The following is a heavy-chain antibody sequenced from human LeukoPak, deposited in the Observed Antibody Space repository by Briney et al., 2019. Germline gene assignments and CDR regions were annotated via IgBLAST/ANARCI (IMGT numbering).Heavy chain of an antibody. CDR2: IYYSGST. V-gene: IGHV4-59*01. D-gene: IGHD6-13*01. CDR3: ARGVAAAGTYYYYYGMDV. CDR1: GGSISSYY. Sequence: SETLSLTCTVSGGSISSYYWSWIRQPPGKGLEWIGYIYYSGSTNYNPSLKSRVTISEDTSKNQFSLKLSSVTAADTAVYYCARGVAAAGTYYYYYGMDVWGQGTTVTVSS. J-gene: IGHJ6*02.